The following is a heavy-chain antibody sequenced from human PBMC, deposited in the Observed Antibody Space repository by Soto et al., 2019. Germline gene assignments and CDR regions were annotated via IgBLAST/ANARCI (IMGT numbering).Heavy chain of an antibody. CDR3: VHQNLAFELYFDS. CDR1: GFSLRTSGVG. CDR2: IYWNDEK. V-gene: IGHV2-5*01. J-gene: IGHJ4*02. Sequence: QITLKESVPTLVKPTQTLTLTCTFSGFSLRTSGVGVGWIRQPPGKALEWLALIYWNDEKRFSPSLQSRLTITNDTSRHQVVLTVTNMDPVDPASYFCVHQNLAFELYFDSWGQGTLVTVSS. D-gene: IGHD3-10*01.